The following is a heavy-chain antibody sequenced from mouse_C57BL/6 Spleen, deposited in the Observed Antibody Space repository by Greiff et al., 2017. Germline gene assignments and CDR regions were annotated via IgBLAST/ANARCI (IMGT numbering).Heavy chain of an antibody. D-gene: IGHD2-12*01. CDR2: INPGSGGT. J-gene: IGHJ2*01. V-gene: IGHV1-54*01. CDR1: GYAFTNYL. CDR3: AREDDGPYCDY. Sequence: VQLQQSGAELVRPGTSVKVSCKASGYAFTNYLIEWVKQRPGQGLEWIGVINPGSGGTNYNEKFKGKATLTADKSSSTAYMQLSSLTSEDSAVYFCAREDDGPYCDYWGQGTTLTVSS.